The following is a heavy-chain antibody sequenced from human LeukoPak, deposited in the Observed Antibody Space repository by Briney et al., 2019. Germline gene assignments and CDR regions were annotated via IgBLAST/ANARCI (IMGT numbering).Heavy chain of an antibody. Sequence: SETLPLTCTVSGGSISRSTYYWGWIRQPPGKGLEWIGSLYYGGSTYYNPSLKSRVTISVDTSKNQFSLKLSSVTAADTAMYYCALSSTGTTYYGMDVWGQGTTVTVSS. D-gene: IGHD1-1*01. CDR2: LYYGGST. V-gene: IGHV4-39*01. CDR3: ALSSTGTTYYGMDV. CDR1: GGSISRSTYY. J-gene: IGHJ6*02.